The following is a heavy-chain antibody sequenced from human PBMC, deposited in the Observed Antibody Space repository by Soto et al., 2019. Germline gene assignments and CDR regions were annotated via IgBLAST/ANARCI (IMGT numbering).Heavy chain of an antibody. J-gene: IGHJ5*02. V-gene: IGHV4-39*01. CDR2: IFYSGST. D-gene: IGHD2-21*01. CDR3: ARQPTTGDTDLWFDP. Sequence: SETLSLTCNVSGGPISTSRSYWAWIRQPPGKGLEWLANIFYSGSTYYNPSLASRVTVSVDTSKNEFSLKLRSVTAADTAVYYCARQPTTGDTDLWFDPWGQGTRVTVSS. CDR1: GGPISTSRSY.